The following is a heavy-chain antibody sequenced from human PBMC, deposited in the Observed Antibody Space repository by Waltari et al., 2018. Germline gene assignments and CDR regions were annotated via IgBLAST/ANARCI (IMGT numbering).Heavy chain of an antibody. CDR1: GFTFSAYA. V-gene: IGHV3-23*01. CDR3: ARSSRSAWGLLAY. Sequence: EVQLLESGGNLVQPGGSLRLSCAATGFTFSAYAMHWVRQAPGEGLKWVSGISGSGGSTHYADSVKGRFTVSRDNSKNTLYLQMNSLRAADTAVYYCARSSRSAWGLLAYWGQGTLVTVSS. CDR2: ISGSGGST. D-gene: IGHD2-15*01. J-gene: IGHJ4*02.